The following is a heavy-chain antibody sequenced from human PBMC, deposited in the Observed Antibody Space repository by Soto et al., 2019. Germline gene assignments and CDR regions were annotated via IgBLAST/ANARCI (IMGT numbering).Heavy chain of an antibody. CDR1: GCSISGYY. CDR2: IYYSGSS. Sequence: PSETLSLTCTVSGCSISGYYWSWIRQPPGKGLEWIAYIYYSGSSNSNPSLKSRVTISVDTSKNQFSLKLSSVTAADTAVYYCARQSKENRKSLAYWGKETLVTVSS. V-gene: IGHV4-59*08. J-gene: IGHJ4*02. CDR3: ARQSKENRKSLAY.